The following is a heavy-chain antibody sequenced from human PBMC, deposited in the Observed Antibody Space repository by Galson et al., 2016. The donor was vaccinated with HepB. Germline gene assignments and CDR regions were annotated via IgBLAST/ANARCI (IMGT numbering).Heavy chain of an antibody. D-gene: IGHD1-7*01. Sequence: QSGAEVKKPGESLRISCKGSGYKSNNYWISWVRKMPGKGLEWMGKIDPSDSYADYAPSFQGHVAISVDRSINTAYLEWNSLKASDTAIYYCVRHRWELLAFEFWGRGTLVTVSP. CDR1: GYKSNNYW. V-gene: IGHV5-10-1*01. CDR2: IDPSDSYA. CDR3: VRHRWELLAFEF. J-gene: IGHJ4*02.